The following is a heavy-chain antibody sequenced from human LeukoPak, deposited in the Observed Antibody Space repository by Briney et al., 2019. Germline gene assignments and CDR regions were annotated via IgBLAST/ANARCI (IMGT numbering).Heavy chain of an antibody. V-gene: IGHV1-46*01. CDR3: AREGISGYDFWSGYWDPYYFDY. J-gene: IGHJ4*02. D-gene: IGHD3-3*01. CDR2: INPSGGST. CDR1: GYTFTSYY. Sequence: GASVKVSCKASGYTFTSYYMHWVRQAPGQGLEWMGIINPSGGSTSYAQKFQGRVTMTRDTSTSTVYMELSSLRSEDTAVYYCAREGISGYDFWSGYWDPYYFDYWGQGTLVTVSS.